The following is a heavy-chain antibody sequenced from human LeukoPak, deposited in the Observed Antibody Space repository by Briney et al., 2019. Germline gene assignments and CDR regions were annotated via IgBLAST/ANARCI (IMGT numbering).Heavy chain of an antibody. Sequence: SETLSLTCTVSGASISSSYWSWIRQPPGKGLEWIGYISSHGSANYNPSLNSPVTISVGTSQNQFFLELSSVTAADTAVYYCARALTTVTPHDAFDIWGQGTMVTVSS. CDR1: GASISSSY. CDR3: ARALTTVTPHDAFDI. V-gene: IGHV4-59*12. J-gene: IGHJ3*02. D-gene: IGHD4-17*01. CDR2: ISSHGSA.